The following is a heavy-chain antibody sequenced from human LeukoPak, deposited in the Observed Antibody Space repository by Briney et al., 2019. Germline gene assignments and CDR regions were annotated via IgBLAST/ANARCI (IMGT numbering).Heavy chain of an antibody. D-gene: IGHD3-22*01. Sequence: SETLSLTCTVSGGSISSYYWSWIRQPPGKGLEWIGYIYYSGSTNYNPSLKSRVTISVDTSKNQFSMKLSSVTAADTAVYYCATSYDSSGYPGVYYYYMDVWGKGTTVTVSS. J-gene: IGHJ6*03. CDR1: GGSISSYY. CDR3: ATSYDSSGYPGVYYYYMDV. CDR2: IYYSGST. V-gene: IGHV4-59*01.